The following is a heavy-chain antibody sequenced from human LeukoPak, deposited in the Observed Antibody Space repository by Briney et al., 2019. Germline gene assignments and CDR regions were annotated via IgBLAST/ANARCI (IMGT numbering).Heavy chain of an antibody. CDR2: INHSWST. V-gene: IGHV4-38-2*02. CDR3: ARNEHYDSWSGYLGYFDY. J-gene: IGHJ4*02. Sequence: PSETLSPTCTVSGYSISNNFYWAWIRQSPGKGLEWIVSINHSWSTHYNPSLNSRVTMSVDTSKNQVSLKLSSVTAADTAVYYCARNEHYDSWSGYLGYFDYWGQGTLVTVSS. CDR1: GYSISNNFY. D-gene: IGHD3-3*01.